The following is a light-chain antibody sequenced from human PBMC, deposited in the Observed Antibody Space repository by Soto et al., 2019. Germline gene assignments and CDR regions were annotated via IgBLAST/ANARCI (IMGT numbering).Light chain of an antibody. CDR1: SSNIGSNT. CDR2: SNN. Sequence: QSVLTQPPSASGTPGQRVTISCSGSSSNIGSNTVNWYQHLPGTAPKLLIYSNNQRPSGVPDRFSGSKSGTSASLAISGLQSEDEADYYCGAWDDSLDVYVFGTGTKLTVL. J-gene: IGLJ1*01. V-gene: IGLV1-44*01. CDR3: GAWDDSLDVYV.